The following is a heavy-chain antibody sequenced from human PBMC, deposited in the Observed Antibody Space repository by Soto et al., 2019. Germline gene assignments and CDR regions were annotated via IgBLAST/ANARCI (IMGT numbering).Heavy chain of an antibody. CDR1: GGTFSSYA. J-gene: IGHJ6*02. CDR2: IIPISDTT. CDR3: ARSQGSSTSLEIYYYYYYGMDV. D-gene: IGHD2-2*01. Sequence: QVQLVQSGAEVKKPGSSVKVSCKASGGTFSSYAISWVRQAPGQGLEWMGGIIPISDTTHYAQKFQGRVTNTADESTSTAYMELSSLRSEDTAVYYCARSQGSSTSLEIYYYYYYGMDVWGQGTTVTVSS. V-gene: IGHV1-69*01.